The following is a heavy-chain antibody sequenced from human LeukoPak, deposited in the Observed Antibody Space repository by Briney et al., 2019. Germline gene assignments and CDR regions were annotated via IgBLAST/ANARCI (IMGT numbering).Heavy chain of an antibody. V-gene: IGHV4-59*01. CDR3: AREQYDSSGYFFLDL. CDR1: GGFISTYY. CDR2: IHYSGGT. D-gene: IGHD3-22*01. Sequence: SETLSLTCTASGGFISTYYWSWIRQPPGKGLEWIGYIHYSGGTNYNPSLKSRVTISVDTSKNQFSLKLSSVTAADTAVYYCAREQYDSSGYFFLDLWGRGTLVTVSS. J-gene: IGHJ2*01.